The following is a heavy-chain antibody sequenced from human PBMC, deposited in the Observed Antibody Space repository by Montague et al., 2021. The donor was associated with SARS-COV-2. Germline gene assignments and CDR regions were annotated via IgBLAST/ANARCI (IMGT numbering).Heavy chain of an antibody. V-gene: IGHV4-39*02. D-gene: IGHD4/OR15-4a*01. J-gene: IGHJ2*01. CDR2: IYYSGTT. CDR3: AREGAGAWYFDL. Sequence: SETLSLTCTVSGGSISSSSYYWGWIRQPPGKGPEWIGSIYYSGTTFYNPSLRSRVTMSVDTSKNQFSLRLSSVTAADTALFYCAREGAGAWYFDLWGRGTLVTVSS. CDR1: GGSISSSSYY.